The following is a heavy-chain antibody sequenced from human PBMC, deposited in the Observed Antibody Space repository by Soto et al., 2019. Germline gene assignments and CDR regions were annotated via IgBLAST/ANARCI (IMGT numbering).Heavy chain of an antibody. V-gene: IGHV4-30-4*01. CDR1: CGSISSGDYY. CDR3: ARRLVGATRDYYYYGMDV. CDR2: IYYSGST. D-gene: IGHD1-26*01. J-gene: IGHJ6*02. Sequence: SETLSLTCTVSCGSISSGDYYWSWIRQPPGKGLEWIGYIYYSGSTYYNPSLKSRVTISVDTSKNQFSLKLSSVTAADTAVYYCARRLVGATRDYYYYGMDVWGQGTTVTVSS.